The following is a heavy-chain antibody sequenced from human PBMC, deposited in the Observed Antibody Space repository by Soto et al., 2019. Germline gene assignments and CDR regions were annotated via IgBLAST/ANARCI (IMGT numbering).Heavy chain of an antibody. CDR1: GYTFTSYD. Sequence: GASVKVSFKASGYTFTSYDIYWLRQATGQGLEWMGWMDPDSVTTGYAQKFQGRLIMTSNTSISTAYMELNSLTSEDTAVYYCARRLVAVASTVGYWGQGSLVTVSS. J-gene: IGHJ4*02. CDR3: ARRLVAVASTVGY. CDR2: MDPDSVTT. V-gene: IGHV1-8*01. D-gene: IGHD5-12*01.